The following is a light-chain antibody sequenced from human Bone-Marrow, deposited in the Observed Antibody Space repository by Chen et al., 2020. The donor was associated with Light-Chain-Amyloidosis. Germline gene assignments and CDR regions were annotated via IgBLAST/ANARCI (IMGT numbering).Light chain of an antibody. CDR2: DNN. J-gene: IGLJ1*01. V-gene: IGLV1-51*01. CDR1: NFNIGTYY. Sequence: QSVLTQPPSVSAAPGQKVTISCSVGNFNIGTYYVSWYQPFPGEAPKLLIYDNNKRPSVIPDRFAGSKSGTSATLSIAGLKTGDEADYYCGTWDISLSGFYVFGTGTTVTVL. CDR3: GTWDISLSGFYV.